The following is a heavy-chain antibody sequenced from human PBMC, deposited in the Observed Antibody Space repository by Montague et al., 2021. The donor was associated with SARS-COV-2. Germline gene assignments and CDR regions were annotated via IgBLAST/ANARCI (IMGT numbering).Heavy chain of an antibody. CDR1: GFTFSTYA. CDR3: AKHTVYDLAELLSPLGH. Sequence: SLRLSCAASGFTFSTYALSWVRQAPGKGLEWVSVIYGDGRGTYYSESVKGRSTISRDNSKSTLYLQMNSLRADDTAVYYCAKHTVYDLAELLSPLGHWGQGTLVTVSS. V-gene: IGHV3-23*03. D-gene: IGHD3-10*01. CDR2: IYGDGRGT. J-gene: IGHJ4*02.